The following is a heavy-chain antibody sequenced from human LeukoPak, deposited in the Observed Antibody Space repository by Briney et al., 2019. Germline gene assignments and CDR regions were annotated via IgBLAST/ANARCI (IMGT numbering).Heavy chain of an antibody. J-gene: IGHJ3*02. CDR3: ARDGKGGAFDI. CDR1: GFTFRNYW. D-gene: IGHD1-1*01. Sequence: GGSLRLSCAASGFTFRNYWMNWVRQAPGKGLEWVANIKDDGSDKYYVDSVKGRFFITKDNAKNSLYLQMNSLRAEDTAVYYCARDGKGGAFDIWGQGTMVTVSS. V-gene: IGHV3-7*01. CDR2: IKDDGSDK.